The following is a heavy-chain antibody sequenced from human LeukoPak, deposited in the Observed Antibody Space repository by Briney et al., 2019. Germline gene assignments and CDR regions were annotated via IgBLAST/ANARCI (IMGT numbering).Heavy chain of an antibody. CDR2: IIPILGIA. Sequence: ASVKVSCKASGGTFSSYAISWVRQAPGQGLEWMGRIIPILGIANYAQKFQGRVTITADKSTSTAYMELSSLRSDDTAVYYCARATGTWGHDGFDIWGQGTMVTVSS. CDR3: ARATGTWGHDGFDI. J-gene: IGHJ3*02. D-gene: IGHD3-16*01. V-gene: IGHV1-69*04. CDR1: GGTFSSYA.